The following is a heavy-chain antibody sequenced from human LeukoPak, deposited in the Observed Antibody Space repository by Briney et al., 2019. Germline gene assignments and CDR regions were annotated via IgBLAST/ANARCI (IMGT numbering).Heavy chain of an antibody. CDR2: VSGTGGGT. CDR3: AGAYYDYLWGSYHSNPLFDY. J-gene: IGHJ4*02. Sequence: GGSLRLSCTASGFSFGDYSMSWVRQAPGKGLEWVSDVSGTGGGTYYADSVKGRFTISRDNSKNTLYLQMNSLRAEDTAVYYCAGAYYDYLWGSYHSNPLFDYWGQGTLVTVSS. D-gene: IGHD3-16*02. CDR1: GFSFGDYS. V-gene: IGHV3-23*01.